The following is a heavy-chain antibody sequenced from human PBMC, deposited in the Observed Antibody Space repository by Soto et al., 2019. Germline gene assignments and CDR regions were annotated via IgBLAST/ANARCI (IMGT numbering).Heavy chain of an antibody. CDR2: IYYSGST. V-gene: IGHV4-39*01. CDR1: GGSISSSSYY. Sequence: QLQLQESGPGLVKPSETLSLTCTVSGGSISSSSYYWGWIRQPPGKGLEWIGSIYYSGSTYYNPSLKSRVTISVDTAKNQFPLKLSSVTAADTAVYYCVRLGIVVVVGETDNYWGQGTLVTVSS. J-gene: IGHJ4*02. D-gene: IGHD2-15*01. CDR3: VRLGIVVVVGETDNY.